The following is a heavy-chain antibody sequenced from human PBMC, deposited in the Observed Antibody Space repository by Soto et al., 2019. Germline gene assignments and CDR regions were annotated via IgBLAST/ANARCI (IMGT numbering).Heavy chain of an antibody. J-gene: IGHJ6*02. D-gene: IGHD6-13*01. CDR3: ARDMYSSSWYDSGYYGMDV. CDR1: GFTFSSYS. CDR2: ISSSSSYI. V-gene: IGHV3-21*01. Sequence: PGGSLRLSCAASGFTFSSYSMNWVRQAPGKGLEWVSSISSSSSYIYYADSVKGRFTISRDNAKNSLYLQMNSLRAEDTAVYYCARDMYSSSWYDSGYYGMDVWGQGTTVTVSS.